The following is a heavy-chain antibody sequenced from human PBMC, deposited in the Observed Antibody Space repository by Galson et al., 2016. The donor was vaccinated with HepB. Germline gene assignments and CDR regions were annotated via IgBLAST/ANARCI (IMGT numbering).Heavy chain of an antibody. CDR2: ISGRGGST. J-gene: IGHJ3*02. V-gene: IGHV3-23*01. CDR1: GFTFSNYA. Sequence: SLRLSCAASGFTFSNYAMNWVRQAPGKGLEWVSVISGRGGSTYYADSVKGRFTIPRDNSKNTLYLQMNTLRAEDTAVYYCANTYLNAFDIWGQGTKVTVSS. CDR3: ANTYLNAFDI. D-gene: IGHD2-2*01.